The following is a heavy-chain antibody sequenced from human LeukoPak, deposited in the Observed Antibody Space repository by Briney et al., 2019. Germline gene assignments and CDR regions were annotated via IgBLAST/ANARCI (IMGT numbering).Heavy chain of an antibody. V-gene: IGHV4-39*07. J-gene: IGHJ4*02. Sequence: SETLSLTCTVSGGSISTITNYWGWIRQPPGKGLEWVGHMYYRGNTFYNPSLKSRVTISVDTSKNQFSLKLRSVTAADTAVYYCARERYDILTGYYHPSDHWGQGTLVTVSS. CDR1: GGSISTITNY. CDR2: MYYRGNT. CDR3: ARERYDILTGYYHPSDH. D-gene: IGHD3-9*01.